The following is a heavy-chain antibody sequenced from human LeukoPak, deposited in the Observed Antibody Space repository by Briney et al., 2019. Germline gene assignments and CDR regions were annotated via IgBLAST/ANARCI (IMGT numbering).Heavy chain of an antibody. Sequence: SQTLSLTCAISGDSVSSNSAAWNWIRQSASRGLEWLGRTYYRSKWYNDYAVSVKSRITINPDTSKNQFSLQLNSVTPEDTAVYYCARAAPVAGTKVYYYYMDVWGKGTTVTISS. V-gene: IGHV6-1*01. J-gene: IGHJ6*03. CDR1: GDSVSSNSAA. CDR2: TYYRSKWYN. D-gene: IGHD6-19*01. CDR3: ARAAPVAGTKVYYYYMDV.